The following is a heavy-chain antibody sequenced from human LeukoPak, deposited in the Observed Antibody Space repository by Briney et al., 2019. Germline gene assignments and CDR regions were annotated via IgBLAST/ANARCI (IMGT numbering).Heavy chain of an antibody. D-gene: IGHD6-13*01. Sequence: ASVKVSCKASGYTFTGYYMHWVRQAPGQGIEWMGWINPNSGGTNYAQKFQGRVTMTRHTSISTAYMELSRLRSDYTAVYYCARDGSIKYSSSWYDRWGQGTLVTVSS. V-gene: IGHV1-2*02. CDR3: ARDGSIKYSSSWYDR. CDR1: GYTFTGYY. CDR2: INPNSGGT. J-gene: IGHJ5*02.